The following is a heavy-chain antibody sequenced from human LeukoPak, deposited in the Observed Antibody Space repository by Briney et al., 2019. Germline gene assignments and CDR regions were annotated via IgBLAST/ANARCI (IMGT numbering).Heavy chain of an antibody. CDR2: ISGDGST. Sequence: GGSLRLSCAASGLIFSTYAMTWVRQAPGKGLEWVSTISGDGSTYYTGSVKGRFTISRDNSKNTLFLQMNSLRAEDTAVYYCAKQGCSGGSCYFDYWGQGTLVTVSS. CDR1: GLIFSTYA. CDR3: AKQGCSGGSCYFDY. D-gene: IGHD2-15*01. V-gene: IGHV3-23*01. J-gene: IGHJ4*02.